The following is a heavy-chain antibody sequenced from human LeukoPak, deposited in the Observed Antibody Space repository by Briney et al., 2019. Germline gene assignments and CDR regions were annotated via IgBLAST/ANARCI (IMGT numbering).Heavy chain of an antibody. J-gene: IGHJ3*02. CDR2: ISYDGSNK. CDR1: GCTFSTYG. CDR3: AKDLSITIFGTPGLGAFDI. Sequence: GGSLRLSCAASGCTFSTYGMHWVRQAPGKGLEWVAIISYDGSNKYYADSVKGRFTISRDNSKNTLYLQMNSLRAEDTAVYYCAKDLSITIFGTPGLGAFDIWGQGTMVTVSS. V-gene: IGHV3-30*18. D-gene: IGHD3-3*01.